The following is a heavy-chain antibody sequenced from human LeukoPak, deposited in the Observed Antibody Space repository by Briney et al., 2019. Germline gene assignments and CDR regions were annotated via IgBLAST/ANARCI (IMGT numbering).Heavy chain of an antibody. CDR3: AKDNRRHYTSGPNPDSLH. CDR1: GFIFNNYA. Sequence: TGGSLRLSCVGSGFIFNNYAMHWVRQPPGEGLEWVSGISWNSGSIDYADSVKGRFTISRDNAKNSLYLQMNSLRVEDTAFYYCAKDNRRHYTSGPNPDSLHWGQGALVTVSS. CDR2: ISWNSGSI. V-gene: IGHV3-9*01. J-gene: IGHJ4*02. D-gene: IGHD6-19*01.